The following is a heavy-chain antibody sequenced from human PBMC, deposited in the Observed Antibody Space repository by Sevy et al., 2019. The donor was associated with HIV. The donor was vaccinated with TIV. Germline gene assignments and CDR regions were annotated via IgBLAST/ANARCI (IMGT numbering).Heavy chain of an antibody. CDR3: AKGWWVMVATTPGQFDY. J-gene: IGHJ4*02. Sequence: GGSLRLSCVASGFTFSNYWMSWVRQAPGRGLEWVANIQQDGSEKYYVDSVKGRFTISRDNAKNSLYLQMNNLRAEDTAVDYCAKGWWVMVATTPGQFDYWGQGTLVTVSS. CDR2: IQQDGSEK. D-gene: IGHD5-12*01. CDR1: GFTFSNYW. V-gene: IGHV3-7*01.